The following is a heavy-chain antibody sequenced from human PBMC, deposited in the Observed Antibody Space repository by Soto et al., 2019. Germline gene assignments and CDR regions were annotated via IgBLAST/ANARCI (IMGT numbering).Heavy chain of an antibody. CDR2: IIPILGIA. CDR3: ARGRETFRYRGSLPTNMDV. CDR1: GGTFSSYT. J-gene: IGHJ6*03. V-gene: IGHV1-69*02. Sequence: QVQLVQSGAEVKKPGSSVKVSCKASGGTFSSYTISWVRQAPGQGLEWMGRIIPILGIANYAQKFQGRVTITGDKSTITAYMELRSLRSEDTAVYYCARGRETFRYRGSLPTNMDVWCKVTTVTVSS. D-gene: IGHD3-9*01.